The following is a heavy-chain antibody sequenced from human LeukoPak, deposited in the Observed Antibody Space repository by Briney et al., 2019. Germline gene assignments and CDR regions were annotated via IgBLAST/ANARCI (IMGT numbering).Heavy chain of an antibody. CDR2: INPNGGGT. Sequence: ASVKVSCKASGYTFTGYYMHWVRQAPGQGLEWMGWINPNGGGTNYAQKFQGRVTMTRDTSISTAYMELSRLRSDDTAVYYCARVRRTGTMGSWFDPWGQGTLVTVSS. CDR3: ARVRRTGTMGSWFDP. V-gene: IGHV1-2*02. D-gene: IGHD1-7*01. CDR1: GYTFTGYY. J-gene: IGHJ5*02.